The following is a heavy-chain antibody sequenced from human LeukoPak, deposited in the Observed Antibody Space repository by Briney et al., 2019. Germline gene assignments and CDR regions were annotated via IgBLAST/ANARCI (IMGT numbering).Heavy chain of an antibody. J-gene: IGHJ5*02. CDR3: ATIQPVWEDCSGGSCYSMIP. Sequence: ASVKVSCKVSGYTLTELSMHWVRQAPGKGLEWMGGFDPEDGETIYAQKFQGRVTMTEDTSTDTAYMELSSLRSEDTAVYYCATIQPVWEDCSGGSCYSMIPWGQGTLVTVSS. V-gene: IGHV1-24*01. CDR1: GYTLTELS. CDR2: FDPEDGET. D-gene: IGHD2-15*01.